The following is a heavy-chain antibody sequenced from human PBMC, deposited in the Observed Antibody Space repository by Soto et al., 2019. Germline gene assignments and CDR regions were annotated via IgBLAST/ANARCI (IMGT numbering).Heavy chain of an antibody. CDR1: GYTLTELS. Sequence: ASVKVSCKVSGYTLTELSMHWVRQAPGKGLEWMGRIDPEDGETIYAQKFQGRVTMTEDTSTSTVYMELSSLRSEDTAVYYCARASSSWYGRWFDPWGQGTLVTVSS. D-gene: IGHD6-13*01. J-gene: IGHJ5*02. CDR3: ARASSSWYGRWFDP. CDR2: IDPEDGET. V-gene: IGHV1-24*01.